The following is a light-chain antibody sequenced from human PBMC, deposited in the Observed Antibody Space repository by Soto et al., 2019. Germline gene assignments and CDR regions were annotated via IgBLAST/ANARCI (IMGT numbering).Light chain of an antibody. J-gene: IGKJ3*01. V-gene: IGKV3-20*01. CDR1: QTVSNSF. Sequence: EIVLTQSPGTLSLSPGERATLSCRTSQTVSNSFLAWYQQKPGQAPRLLIYGASSRATGIPDRFSGSGSGTDFTLTITRLEPEDFAVYYCQQYGGSPFTFGPGTKVDIK. CDR3: QQYGGSPFT. CDR2: GAS.